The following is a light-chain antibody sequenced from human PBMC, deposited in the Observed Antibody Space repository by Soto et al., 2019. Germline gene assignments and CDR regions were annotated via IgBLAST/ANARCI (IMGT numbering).Light chain of an antibody. J-gene: IGKJ1*01. V-gene: IGKV1-5*03. CDR3: KQYNDNWT. CDR2: KAS. Sequence: DIQMTQSPSTLSASVGDRVTITCRASQSISSWLAWYQQKPGKAPKLLIYKASTLQSGVPSRLSGSGSGTEFTLAISSLQPDDSATYYCKQYNDNWTXGQGTKV. CDR1: QSISSW.